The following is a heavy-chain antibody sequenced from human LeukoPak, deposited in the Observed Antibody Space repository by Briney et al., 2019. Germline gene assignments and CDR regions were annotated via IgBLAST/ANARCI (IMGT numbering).Heavy chain of an antibody. J-gene: IGHJ4*02. V-gene: IGHV3-21*01. CDR3: VRREVAGYYFDY. D-gene: IGHD6-19*01. Sequence: GGSLRLSCAASGFTFSSYSMNWVRQAPGKGLEWVSSISTTTSYIYYADSVKGRFTISRDNAKNSLYLHMNSLRAEDTALYYCVRREVAGYYFDYWGQGTLVTVSS. CDR2: ISTTTSYI. CDR1: GFTFSSYS.